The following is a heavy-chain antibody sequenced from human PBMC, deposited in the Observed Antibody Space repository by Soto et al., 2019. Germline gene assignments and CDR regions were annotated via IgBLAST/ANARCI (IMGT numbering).Heavy chain of an antibody. V-gene: IGHV3-21*01. CDR2: ISSSSSYI. CDR3: ARASSGYYDNWFDP. D-gene: IGHD3-22*01. J-gene: IGHJ5*02. CDR1: GFTFSSYS. Sequence: PGGSLRLSXAASGFTFSSYSMNWVRQAPGKGLEWVSSISSSSSYIYYADSVKGRFTISRDNAKNSLYLQMNSLRAEDTAVYYCARASSGYYDNWFDPWGQGTLVTSPQ.